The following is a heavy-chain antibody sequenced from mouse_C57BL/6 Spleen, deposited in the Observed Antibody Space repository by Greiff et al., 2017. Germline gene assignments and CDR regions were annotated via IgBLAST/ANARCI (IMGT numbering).Heavy chain of an antibody. CDR3: ASDWDYFDY. V-gene: IGHV1-64*01. Sequence: VQLQQPGAELVKPGASVKLSCKASGYTFTSYWMHWVKQRPGQGLEWIGMIHPNSGSTNSNEKFKSKATLTVDKSSSTAYMQLSSLTSEDSAVDYCASDWDYFDYWGQGTTLTVSS. J-gene: IGHJ2*01. D-gene: IGHD4-1*01. CDR2: IHPNSGST. CDR1: GYTFTSYW.